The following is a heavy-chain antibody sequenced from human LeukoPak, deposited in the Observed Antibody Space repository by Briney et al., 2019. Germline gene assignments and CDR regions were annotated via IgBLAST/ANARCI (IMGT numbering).Heavy chain of an antibody. Sequence: PSETLSLTCTVSGGSISSYYWSWIRQPPGKGLEWIGDIYYSGSTNYNPSLKSRVTISVDTSKNQFSLKLSSATAADTAVYYCARGLDGAFDYYGMDVWGQGTTVTVSS. D-gene: IGHD4/OR15-4a*01. CDR2: IYYSGST. CDR1: GGSISSYY. CDR3: ARGLDGAFDYYGMDV. V-gene: IGHV4-59*01. J-gene: IGHJ6*02.